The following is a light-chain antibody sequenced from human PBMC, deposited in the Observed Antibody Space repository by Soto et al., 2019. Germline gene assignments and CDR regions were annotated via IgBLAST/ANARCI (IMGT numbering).Light chain of an antibody. J-gene: IGKJ1*01. CDR3: QQYGSYSLT. V-gene: IGKV1-5*01. Sequence: DILLTQSPSTLSLSPGDRATITCRASQSVGNYLAWYQQKPGKAPKLLIYDASSIATGVPERFSGSGSGTEFTLTISSLEPEDFAAYYCQQYGSYSLTFGEGTKVDI. CDR2: DAS. CDR1: QSVGNY.